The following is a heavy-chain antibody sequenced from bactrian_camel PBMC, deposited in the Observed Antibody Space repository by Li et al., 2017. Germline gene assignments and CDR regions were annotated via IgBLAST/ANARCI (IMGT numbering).Heavy chain of an antibody. V-gene: IGHV3S9*01. D-gene: IGHD6*01. Sequence: HVQLVESGGGSVQPGGSLRLSCGASGYTYSSNCMGWFRQAPGKGLEWLCSIDRVGTTYYADSVEGRFTISRDNLQMNSLKSEDTGLYYCAALKPGSWATWARGPRSPSP. CDR3: AALKPGSWAT. CDR2: IDRVGTT. J-gene: IGHJ4*01. CDR1: GYTYSSNC.